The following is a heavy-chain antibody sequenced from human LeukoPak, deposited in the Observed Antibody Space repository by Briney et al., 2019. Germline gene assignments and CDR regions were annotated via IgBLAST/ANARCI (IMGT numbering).Heavy chain of an antibody. J-gene: IGHJ4*02. D-gene: IGHD2-21*02. CDR2: TNWDGGRA. Sequence: GGSLRLSCAASEFSVGSNYMTWGRQAPGKGLEWVSGTNWDGGRAGYADSVKGRFTISRDNAKNSLYLQMNSLRVEDTAMYYCARDGLRRPPTPYCGGDCPLDYWGQGTLVSVSS. V-gene: IGHV3-20*04. CDR3: ARDGLRRPPTPYCGGDCPLDY. CDR1: EFSVGSNY.